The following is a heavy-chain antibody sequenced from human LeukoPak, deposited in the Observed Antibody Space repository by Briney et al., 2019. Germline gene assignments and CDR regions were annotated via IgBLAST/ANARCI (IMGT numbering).Heavy chain of an antibody. Sequence: SQTLSLTCTVSGGSISSGGYYWSWIRQHPGKGLEWIGYIHYSGSTYYNPSLKSRVTISVDTSKNQFSLKLSSVTAADTAVYYCARDYTAGAFDIWGQGTMVTVSS. CDR3: ARDYTAGAFDI. CDR2: IHYSGST. J-gene: IGHJ3*02. V-gene: IGHV4-31*03. CDR1: GGSISSGGYY. D-gene: IGHD3-16*01.